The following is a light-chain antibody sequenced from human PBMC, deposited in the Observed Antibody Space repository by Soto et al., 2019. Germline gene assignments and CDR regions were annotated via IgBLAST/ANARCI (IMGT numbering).Light chain of an antibody. V-gene: IGLV2-14*03. CDR1: NSDVGAYPY. CDR3: CSYAGSSTPYV. J-gene: IGLJ1*01. CDR2: EVA. Sequence: QSVLTQPASVSGSPGQSITISCTGTNSDVGAYPYVSWYQQHPGNAPKLLIYEVADRPSGVSDRISGSKSGNTASLTISALQAEDEAVYYCCSYAGSSTPYVFGTGTKLTVL.